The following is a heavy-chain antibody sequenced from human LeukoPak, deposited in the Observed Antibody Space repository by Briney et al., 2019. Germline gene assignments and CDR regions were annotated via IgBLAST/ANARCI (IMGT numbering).Heavy chain of an antibody. D-gene: IGHD1-26*01. J-gene: IGHJ3*02. CDR2: ISGSGVKT. CDR3: ARASSGSYLDAFDI. V-gene: IGHV3-23*01. Sequence: GGSLRLSCAASGFTFNNFAMGWVRQAPGKGLEWVSGISGSGVKTYYADSVKGRFTISRDNSKNTLYLQMNSLRVEDTAVYYCARASSGSYLDAFDIWGQGTMVTVSS. CDR1: GFTFNNFA.